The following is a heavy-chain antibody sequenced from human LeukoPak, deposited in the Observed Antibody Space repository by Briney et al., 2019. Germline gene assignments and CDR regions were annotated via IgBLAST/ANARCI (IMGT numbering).Heavy chain of an antibody. CDR2: IKPSGGST. D-gene: IGHD3-10*01. J-gene: IGHJ5*02. CDR1: GYTFTSYY. CDR3: ARHRITMVRGSRGPWFDP. Sequence: GASVKVSCKASGYTFTSYYMHWVRQAPGQGLEWMGIIKPSGGSTSYAQKFQGRVTMTRDTSTSTVYMELSSLRSEDTAVYYCARHRITMVRGSRGPWFDPWGQGTLVTVSS. V-gene: IGHV1-46*01.